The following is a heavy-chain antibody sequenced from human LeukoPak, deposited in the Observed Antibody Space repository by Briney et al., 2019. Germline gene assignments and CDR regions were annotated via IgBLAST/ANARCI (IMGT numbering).Heavy chain of an antibody. CDR3: ARSDFWSGWQFDY. CDR2: IYAGDSDT. D-gene: IGHD3-3*01. CDR1: GYSFTSYL. V-gene: IGHV5-51*01. J-gene: IGHJ4*02. Sequence: GESLKISCKGSGYSFTSYLIGWVRQMPGKGLEWMGIIYAGDSDTRYGPSFQGQVTISADKSISTAYLQWSSLKASDTAMYYCARSDFWSGWQFDYWGQGTLVTVSS.